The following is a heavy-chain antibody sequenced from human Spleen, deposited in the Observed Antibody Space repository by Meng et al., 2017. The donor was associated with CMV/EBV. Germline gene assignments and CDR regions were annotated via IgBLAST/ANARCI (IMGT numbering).Heavy chain of an antibody. D-gene: IGHD1-26*01. V-gene: IGHV1-18*01. J-gene: IGHJ4*02. Sequence: QRQWVQSRAEVKKPGASVKGSCKPSGYTFPSYGSSWVRQAPGQGLEWMGWISAYNGNTNYAQKLQGRVTMTTDTSTSTAYMELRSLRSDDTAVYYCALNWYSGSYRTFDYWGQGTLVTVSS. CDR2: ISAYNGNT. CDR1: GYTFPSYG. CDR3: ALNWYSGSYRTFDY.